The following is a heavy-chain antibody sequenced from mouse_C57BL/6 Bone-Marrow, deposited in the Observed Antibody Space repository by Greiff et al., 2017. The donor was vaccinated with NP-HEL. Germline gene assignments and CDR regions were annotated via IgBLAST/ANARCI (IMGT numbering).Heavy chain of an antibody. D-gene: IGHD1-1*01. CDR3: ARESDYYGSSEGFAY. V-gene: IGHV3-6*01. J-gene: IGHJ3*01. Sequence: EVQLQQSGPGLVKPSQSLSLTCSVTGYSITSGYYWNWIRQFPGNKLEWMGYISYDGSNNYNPSLKNRISITRDTSKNQFFLKLNSVTTEDTATYYCARESDYYGSSEGFAYWGQGTLVTVSA. CDR2: ISYDGSN. CDR1: GYSITSGYY.